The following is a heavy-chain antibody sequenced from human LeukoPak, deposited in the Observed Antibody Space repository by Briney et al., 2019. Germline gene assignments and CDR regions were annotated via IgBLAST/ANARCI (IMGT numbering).Heavy chain of an antibody. CDR3: ARVRRVGATPFDY. CDR2: FYHSGST. V-gene: IGHV4-38-2*02. D-gene: IGHD1-26*01. CDR1: GYSISSGYY. Sequence: SETLSLTCTVSGYSISSGYYWGWIRQPPGKGLEWIGSFYHSGSTYYNPSLKSRVTISLDTSKNQFSLKLSSVAAADTAVYYCARVRRVGATPFDYWGQGTLVTVSS. J-gene: IGHJ4*02.